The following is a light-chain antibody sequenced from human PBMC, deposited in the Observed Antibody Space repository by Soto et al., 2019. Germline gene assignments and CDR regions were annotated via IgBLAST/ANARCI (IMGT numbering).Light chain of an antibody. CDR2: GNN. V-gene: IGLV1-40*01. J-gene: IGLJ1*01. Sequence: QLVLTQPPSVSGAPGQRVTISCTGSSSNIGAGYDVHWYQQLPGTAPKLLIYGNNNRPSGVPDRFSGSKSGTSASLAITGLQAEDEADYYCQSYDSSLSGYVFGTGTKVTVL. CDR3: QSYDSSLSGYV. CDR1: SSNIGAGYD.